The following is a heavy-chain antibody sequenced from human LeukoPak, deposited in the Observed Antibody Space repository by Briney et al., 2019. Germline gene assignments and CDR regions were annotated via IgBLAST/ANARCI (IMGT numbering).Heavy chain of an antibody. V-gene: IGHV1-2*04. CDR1: GYTFTGYY. Sequence: ASAKVSCKASGYTFTGYYMHWVRQAPGQGLEWMGWINPSSGGTNYAQKFQGWVTMTRDTSISTAYMELSRLRSDDTAVYYCAREIKGPLTFDYWGQGTLVTVSS. CDR3: AREIKGPLTFDY. D-gene: IGHD3-9*01. CDR2: INPSSGGT. J-gene: IGHJ4*02.